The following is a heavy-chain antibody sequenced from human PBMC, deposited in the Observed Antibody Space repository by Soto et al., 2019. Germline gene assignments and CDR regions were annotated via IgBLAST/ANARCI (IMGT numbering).Heavy chain of an antibody. CDR1: GRSISSYY. D-gene: IGHD2-2*01. J-gene: IGHJ4*02. Sequence: QVQLQESGPGLAKPSETLSLTCTVSGRSISSYYWSWIRQPPGKGLEWIGYIYYSGSTNYNPSLKRRVTISLDTSKTQFSLKLSSVTAADTAVYYCARGSAAIMVDWGQGTLVTFSS. V-gene: IGHV4-59*01. CDR3: ARGSAAIMVD. CDR2: IYYSGST.